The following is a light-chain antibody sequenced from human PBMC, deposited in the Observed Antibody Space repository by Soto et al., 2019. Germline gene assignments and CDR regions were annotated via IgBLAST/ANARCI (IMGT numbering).Light chain of an antibody. CDR3: QQYGSSPAT. CDR2: GAS. Sequence: EIVLTQSPDTLSLSPGERATLSCRASQSVTTSLAWYQQKTGQPPRLLISGASRRATGIPDRFSGSGSETDFTLTISRLEPEDFAVYYCQQYGSSPATFGQGNKVDIK. V-gene: IGKV3-20*01. CDR1: QSVTTSL. J-gene: IGKJ1*01.